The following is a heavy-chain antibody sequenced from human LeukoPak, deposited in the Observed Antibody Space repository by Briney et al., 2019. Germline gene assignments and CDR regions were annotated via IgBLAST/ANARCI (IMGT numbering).Heavy chain of an antibody. V-gene: IGHV4-31*03. D-gene: IGHD3-10*01. J-gene: IGHJ4*02. CDR1: GGSMSRSRFF. Sequence: SETLSLTCSVSGGSMSRSRFFWSWFRQHPGKGLEWIGYVYDTAYVSDSGNTYYNPSLESRVSLSLDTSQNQFSLRLNSVTAADTAVYYCARLHGDYASGTPPFDNWGQGLLVTVSS. CDR2: VYDTAYVSDSGNT. CDR3: ARLHGDYASGTPPFDN.